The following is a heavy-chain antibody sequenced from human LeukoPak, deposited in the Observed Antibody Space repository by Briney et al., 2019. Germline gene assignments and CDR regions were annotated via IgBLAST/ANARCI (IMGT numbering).Heavy chain of an antibody. CDR1: GGSISSGDYY. CDR2: IYYSGST. V-gene: IGHV4-30-4*01. Sequence: TSETLSLTCTVSGGSISSGDYYWSWIRQPPGKGLEWIGYIYYSGSTNYNPSLKSRVTISADTSKNQFSLKLSSVTAADTAVYYCARRQRTGGSAFDIWGQGTMVTVSS. D-gene: IGHD1-1*01. J-gene: IGHJ3*02. CDR3: ARRQRTGGSAFDI.